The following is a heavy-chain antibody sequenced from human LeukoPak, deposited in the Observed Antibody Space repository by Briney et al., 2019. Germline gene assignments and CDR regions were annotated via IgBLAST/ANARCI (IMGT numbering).Heavy chain of an antibody. CDR1: GYTFTSYD. Sequence: GASVKVSCKASGYTFTSYDINWVRQATGQGLEWMGWMNPNSGNTGYAQKFQGRVTITRNTSISTAYMELSSLRSEDTAVYYCAREARLGELNPDYWGQGTLVTVSS. J-gene: IGHJ4*02. CDR3: AREARLGELNPDY. D-gene: IGHD3-16*01. CDR2: MNPNSGNT. V-gene: IGHV1-8*03.